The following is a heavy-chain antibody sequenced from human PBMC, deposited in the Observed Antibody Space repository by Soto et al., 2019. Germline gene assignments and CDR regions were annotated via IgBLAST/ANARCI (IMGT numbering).Heavy chain of an antibody. CDR3: SKDNRGCSLDGLDV. D-gene: IGHD6-19*01. Sequence: QVQLVHSGAEVKKPGASVKISCKASKNTFINYYVHWVRQAPGQGLEWMGVIHPGIGNTYFAPRLQYRVTITRDTSTGTVYMYVSRRSPDDAAASDCSKDNRGCSLDGLDVWGPGNTVTVSS. V-gene: IGHV1-46*04. CDR1: KNTFINYY. CDR2: IHPGIGNT. J-gene: IGHJ6*02.